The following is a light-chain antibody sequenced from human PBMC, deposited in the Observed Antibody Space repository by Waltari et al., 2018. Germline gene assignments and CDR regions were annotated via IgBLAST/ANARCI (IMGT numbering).Light chain of an antibody. J-gene: IGKJ1*01. CDR2: LGS. CDR3: MQALQTPPWT. CDR1: QSTLHSNGYNS. V-gene: IGKV2-28*01. Sequence: DIVRTQSPLSLPVTPGEPASLSCRSRQSTLHSNGYNSLDWYLQKPGQAPQLLIDLGSNRASGVPDRFSGSGAGTDFTLKISRVEAEDVGVYYCMQALQTPPWTFGQGTKVENK.